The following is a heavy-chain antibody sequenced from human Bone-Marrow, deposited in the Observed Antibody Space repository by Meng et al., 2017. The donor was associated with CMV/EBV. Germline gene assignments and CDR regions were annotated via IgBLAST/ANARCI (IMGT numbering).Heavy chain of an antibody. Sequence: SEPLSLTCAVYGGSFSGYYWSWIRQPPGKGLEWIGEINHSGSTNYNPSLKSRVTISVDTSKNQFSLKLSSVTAADTAVYYCARYFRYCSSTSCYVKYGMDVWGQGTTVTVSS. CDR1: GGSFSGYY. CDR2: INHSGST. D-gene: IGHD2-2*01. V-gene: IGHV4-34*01. CDR3: ARYFRYCSSTSCYVKYGMDV. J-gene: IGHJ6*02.